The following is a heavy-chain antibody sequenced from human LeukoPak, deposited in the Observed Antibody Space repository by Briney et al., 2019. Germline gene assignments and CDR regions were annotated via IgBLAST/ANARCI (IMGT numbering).Heavy chain of an antibody. Sequence: PGGSLRLSCAASGFTFSSYSMNWVRQAPGKGLEWVSYISSSSSTIYYADSVKGRFTISRDNAKNSLYLQMNSLRAEDTAVYYCTRWVPSKEVAVAYFDYWGQGTLVTVSS. D-gene: IGHD2-15*01. CDR2: ISSSSSTI. CDR1: GFTFSSYS. CDR3: TRWVPSKEVAVAYFDY. V-gene: IGHV3-48*04. J-gene: IGHJ4*02.